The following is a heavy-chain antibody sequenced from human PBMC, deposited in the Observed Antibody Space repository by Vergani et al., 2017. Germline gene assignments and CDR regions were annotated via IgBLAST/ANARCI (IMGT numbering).Heavy chain of an antibody. D-gene: IGHD3-9*01. V-gene: IGHV1-46*03. CDR2: INPSGGHT. CDR3: ARGDYGILTGYRY. Sequence: QVQVVPSGAEVKKSGASVKVSCKTSGYTFSNYYMHWVRQAPGQGLEWMGIINPSGGHTNYAQKFQGRVTMSRDTSTSTVYMALSSLRSEDTAIYYCARGDYGILTGYRYWGQGTLVTVSA. J-gene: IGHJ4*02. CDR1: GYTFSNYY.